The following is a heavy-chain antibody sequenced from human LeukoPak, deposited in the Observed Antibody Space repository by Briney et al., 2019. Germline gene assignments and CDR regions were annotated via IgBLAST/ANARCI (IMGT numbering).Heavy chain of an antibody. Sequence: ASVKVSCKASGYTFTSYGISWVRQAPGQGLEWMGWISAYNGNTNYAQKLQGRVTMTTDTSTSTAYMELRSLRSDDTAVYYCARGYDSSGYYYVDAFDIWGQGTMVTVSS. D-gene: IGHD3-22*01. CDR1: GYTFTSYG. V-gene: IGHV1-18*01. CDR2: ISAYNGNT. J-gene: IGHJ3*02. CDR3: ARGYDSSGYYYVDAFDI.